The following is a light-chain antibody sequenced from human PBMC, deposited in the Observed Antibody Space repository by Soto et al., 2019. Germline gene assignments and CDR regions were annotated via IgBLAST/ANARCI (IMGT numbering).Light chain of an antibody. CDR2: EVS. J-gene: IGLJ2*01. Sequence: QSALTQPPSASGSPGQSVTISCTGTSSDVGGYNYVSWYQQNPGKAPKLMIYEVSKRPSGVPDRFSGPKSGNTASLTVSGLQAEDDSDYYCSSYAGSNNFVVFGGGTKLTVL. CDR3: SSYAGSNNFVV. V-gene: IGLV2-8*01. CDR1: SSDVGGYNY.